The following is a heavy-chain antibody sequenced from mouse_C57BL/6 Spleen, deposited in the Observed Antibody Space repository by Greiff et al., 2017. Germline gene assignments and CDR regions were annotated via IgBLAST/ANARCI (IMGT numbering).Heavy chain of an antibody. J-gene: IGHJ4*01. Sequence: VQLKESGGGLVQPGGSLSLSCAASGFTFTDYYMSWVRQPPGKALEWLGFIRNKANGYTTEYSASVKGRFTISRDNSQSILYLQMNALRAEDSATYYCARSSWDSAMDYWGQGTSVTVSS. CDR1: GFTFTDYY. CDR3: ARSSWDSAMDY. D-gene: IGHD3-3*01. CDR2: IRNKANGYTT. V-gene: IGHV7-3*01.